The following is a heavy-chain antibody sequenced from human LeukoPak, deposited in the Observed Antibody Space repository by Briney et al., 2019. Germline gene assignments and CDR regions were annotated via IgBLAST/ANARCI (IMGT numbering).Heavy chain of an antibody. Sequence: SETLSLTCTVSGGSISSYYWSWIRQPAGKGLEWIGRIYTSGSTNYNPSLKSRVTMSVDTSKNQFSLKLSSVTAADTAVYYCARVGLGVNYYYYMDVWGKGTTVTISS. CDR2: IYTSGST. D-gene: IGHD2-8*01. V-gene: IGHV4-4*07. CDR1: GGSISSYY. J-gene: IGHJ6*03. CDR3: ARVGLGVNYYYYMDV.